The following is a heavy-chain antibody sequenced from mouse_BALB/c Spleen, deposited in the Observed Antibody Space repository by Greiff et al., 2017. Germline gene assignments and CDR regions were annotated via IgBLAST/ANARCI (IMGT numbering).Heavy chain of an antibody. J-gene: IGHJ3*01. CDR2: IDPANGNT. CDR1: GFNIKDTY. D-gene: IGHD2-4*01. CDR3: APYDSLFAY. V-gene: IGHV14-3*02. Sequence: VQLKESGAELVKPGASVKLSCTASGFNIKDTYMHWVKQRPEQGLEWIGRIDPANGNTKYDPKFQGKATITADTSSNTAYLQLSSLTSEDTAVYYCAPYDSLFAYWGQGTLVTVSA.